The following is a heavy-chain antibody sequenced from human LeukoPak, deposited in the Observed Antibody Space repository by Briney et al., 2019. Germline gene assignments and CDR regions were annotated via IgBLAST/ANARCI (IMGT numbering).Heavy chain of an antibody. CDR3: ATRQDY. CDR1: GFTFSSYA. J-gene: IGHJ4*02. CDR2: ISNSGNTI. Sequence: PGRSLRLSCAASGFTFSSYAMHWVRQAPGKGLEWISYISNSGNTIYYADSVKGRFTISRDNAKNSLYLQMNSLRAEDSAVYYCATRQDYWGQGTLVTVSS. V-gene: IGHV3-48*01.